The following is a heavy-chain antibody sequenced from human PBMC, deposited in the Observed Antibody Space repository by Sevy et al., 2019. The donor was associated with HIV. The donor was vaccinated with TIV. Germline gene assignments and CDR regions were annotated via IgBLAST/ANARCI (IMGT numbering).Heavy chain of an antibody. Sequence: SETLSLTCTVSGGSINSDHWNWIRQPPGKGLEWIGYVYYNGGTNYNPSLKNRVTISVDRTKNQFSLKLTSVTAADTALHYCARRNDFDIWGQGTMVTVSS. CDR3: ARRNDFDI. CDR1: GGSINSDH. CDR2: VYYNGGT. J-gene: IGHJ3*02. V-gene: IGHV4-59*08.